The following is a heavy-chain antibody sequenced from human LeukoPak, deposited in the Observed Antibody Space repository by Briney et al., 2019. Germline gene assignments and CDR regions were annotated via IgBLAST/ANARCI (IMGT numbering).Heavy chain of an antibody. J-gene: IGHJ4*02. CDR1: GGSITGYY. Sequence: SEPLSLTCAVYGGSITGYYWSWIRQTPGRRLEWVGEIHYTGPTSYNPSLKSRATISTDTSKNQFSLRLSSVTAADTAVYYCARGNILTGYCFDFWGQGALVTVSS. CDR3: ARGNILTGYCFDF. CDR2: IHYTGPT. V-gene: IGHV4-34*01. D-gene: IGHD3-9*01.